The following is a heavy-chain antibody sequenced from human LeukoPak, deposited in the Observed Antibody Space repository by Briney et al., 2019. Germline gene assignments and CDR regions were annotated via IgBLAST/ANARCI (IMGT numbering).Heavy chain of an antibody. CDR3: TREVHIVGATVDY. CDR2: IIPILGIA. D-gene: IGHD1-26*01. V-gene: IGHV1-69*04. Sequence: SVKVSCKASGGTFSCYAISWVRQAPGQGLEWMGRIIPILGIANCAQKFQGRVTITADKSTITAYMELGSLRSEDTAGYYCTREVHIVGATVDYWGQGTLVTVSS. CDR1: GGTFSCYA. J-gene: IGHJ4*02.